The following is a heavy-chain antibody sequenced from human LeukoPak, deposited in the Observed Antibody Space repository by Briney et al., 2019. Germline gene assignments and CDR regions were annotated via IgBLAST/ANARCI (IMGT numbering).Heavy chain of an antibody. V-gene: IGHV3-23*01. CDR1: GFTFSSYA. CDR3: AGAFSGWSPKF. CDR2: ISDGGGAT. J-gene: IGHJ4*02. D-gene: IGHD6-19*01. Sequence: GGSLRLSCAASGFTFSSYAITWVRQAPGKGLEWVSGISDGGGATYYADSVKGRFTLSRDNSKNTLYLQMNSLRADDTAVYYCAGAFSGWSPKFWGQGTLVTVSS.